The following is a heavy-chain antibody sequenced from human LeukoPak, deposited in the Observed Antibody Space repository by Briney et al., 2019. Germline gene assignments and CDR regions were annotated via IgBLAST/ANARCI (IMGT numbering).Heavy chain of an antibody. V-gene: IGHV3-23*01. Sequence: HAGGSLRLSCAASGFTFSSYAMSRVRQAPGKGLEWVSAISGSGGSTYYADSVKGRFTISRDNSKNTLYLQMNSLRAEDTAVYYCAKDGYCSGGSCYSVDAFDIWGQGTMVTVSS. J-gene: IGHJ3*02. CDR3: AKDGYCSGGSCYSVDAFDI. CDR2: ISGSGGST. D-gene: IGHD2-15*01. CDR1: GFTFSSYA.